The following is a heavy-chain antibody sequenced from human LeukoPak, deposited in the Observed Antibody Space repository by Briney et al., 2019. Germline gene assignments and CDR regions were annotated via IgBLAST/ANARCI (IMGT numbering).Heavy chain of an antibody. CDR3: AREGYSGYGKGAFDI. Sequence: SGTLSLTCTVSGGSISSGDYYWSWIRQPPGKGLEWIGYIYYSGSTYYNPSLKSRVTISVDTSKNQFSLKLSSVTAADTAVYYCAREGYSGYGKGAFDIWGQGTMVTVSS. CDR2: IYYSGST. J-gene: IGHJ3*02. CDR1: GGSISSGDYY. D-gene: IGHD5-12*01. V-gene: IGHV4-30-4*01.